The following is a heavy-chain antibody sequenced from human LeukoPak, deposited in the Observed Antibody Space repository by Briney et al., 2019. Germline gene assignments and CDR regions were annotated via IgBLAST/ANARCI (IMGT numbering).Heavy chain of an antibody. D-gene: IGHD3-22*01. J-gene: IGHJ1*01. CDR3: AIMHGYYDGSGYWVQ. CDR2: ITPNADRT. Sequence: GGSLRLSCAASGFTFGSYGMSWVRQAPGKGLEWVSFITPNADRTSYADSVEGRFTISRDNPRNTLYMQMNSLRDENTAVYYCAIMHGYYDGSGYWVQWGQGTLVTVSS. CDR1: GFTFGSYG. V-gene: IGHV3-23*01.